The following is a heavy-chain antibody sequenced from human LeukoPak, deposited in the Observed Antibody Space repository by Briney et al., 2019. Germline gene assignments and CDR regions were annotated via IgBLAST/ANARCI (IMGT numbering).Heavy chain of an antibody. CDR1: GGSFSGYY. CDR3: ARIKYYYDSSGYHY. V-gene: IGHV4-34*01. D-gene: IGHD3-22*01. CDR2: INHSGST. Sequence: SETLSLTCAVYGGSFSGYYWSWIRQPPGKGLEWIGEINHSGSTNYNPSLKSRVTISVDTSKNQYSLKPSSVTAADTAVYYCARIKYYYDSSGYHYWGQGTLVTVSS. J-gene: IGHJ4*02.